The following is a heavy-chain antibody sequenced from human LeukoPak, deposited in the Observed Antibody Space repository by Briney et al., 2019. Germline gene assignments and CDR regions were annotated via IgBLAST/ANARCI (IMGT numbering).Heavy chain of an antibody. CDR2: FDPEDGET. CDR1: GYTLTELS. CDR3: ASCGGDCYSPLMFDY. V-gene: IGHV1-24*01. Sequence: ASVKVSCKVSGYTLTELSMHWVRQAPGKGLEWMGGFDPEDGETIYAQKFQGRVTMTEDTSTDTAYMELSSLRSEDTAVYYWASCGGDCYSPLMFDYWGQGTLVTVSS. J-gene: IGHJ4*02. D-gene: IGHD2-21*02.